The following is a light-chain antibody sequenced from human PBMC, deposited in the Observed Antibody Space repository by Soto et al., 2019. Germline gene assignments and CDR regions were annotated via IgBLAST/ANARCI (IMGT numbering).Light chain of an antibody. CDR3: QHRSNWPPYT. V-gene: IGKV3-11*01. CDR2: DAS. CDR1: QSVGTY. Sequence: EIVLTQSPATLSLSPGERATLSCRASQSVGTYLVWYQQRPGQAPRLLIYDASNRATDIPARFSGSGSGTDFTLTISSLEPEDFAVYYCQHRSNWPPYTFGQGSKLEIK. J-gene: IGKJ2*01.